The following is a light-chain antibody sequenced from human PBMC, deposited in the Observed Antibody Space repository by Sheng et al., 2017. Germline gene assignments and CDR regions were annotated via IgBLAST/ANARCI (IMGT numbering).Light chain of an antibody. CDR2: EVD. V-gene: IGLV2-8*01. CDR3: CSYAGSTRGYV. Sequence: QSALTQPPSASGSPGQSVTISCTGTSSDVGGYNYVSWYQQHPGKAPKLLISEVDKRPSGVPDRFSGSKSANTASLTVSGLQAEDEADYYCCSYAGSTRGYVFGTGTKVTVL. CDR1: SSDVGGYNY. J-gene: IGLJ1*01.